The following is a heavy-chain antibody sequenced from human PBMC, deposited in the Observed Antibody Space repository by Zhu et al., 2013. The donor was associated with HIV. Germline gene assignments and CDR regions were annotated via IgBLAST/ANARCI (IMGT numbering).Heavy chain of an antibody. D-gene: IGHD2-8*01. J-gene: IGHJ4*02. V-gene: IGHV1-2*04. CDR2: INPNSGGT. CDR3: ARRRGTNMDS. Sequence: QVQLVQSGAEVKKPGASVKVSCKASGFTFTGYYIHWVRQAPGQGLEWMGGINPNSGGTDYAQKFQGLFTMTRDTSISTAYMELTRLRSDDTAVYYCARRRGTNMDSWGQGTLVTVSS. CDR1: GFTFTGYY.